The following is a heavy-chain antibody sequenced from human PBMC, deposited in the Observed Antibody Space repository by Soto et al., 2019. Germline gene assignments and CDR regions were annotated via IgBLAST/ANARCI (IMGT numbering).Heavy chain of an antibody. D-gene: IGHD2-2*01. CDR1: GYTLTELS. CDR3: ATDPLRTLCSSTSCKTMVPFDY. V-gene: IGHV1-24*01. CDR2: FDPEDGET. Sequence: VASVKVSCKVSGYTLTELSMHWVRQAPGKGLEWMGGFDPEDGETIYAQKFQGRVTMTEDTSTDTAYMELSSLRSEDTAVYYCATDPLRTLCSSTSCKTMVPFDYWGQGTLVTVSS. J-gene: IGHJ4*02.